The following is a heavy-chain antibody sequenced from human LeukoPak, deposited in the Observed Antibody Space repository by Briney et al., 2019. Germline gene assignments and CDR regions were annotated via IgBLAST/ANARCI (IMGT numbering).Heavy chain of an antibody. Sequence: ASVKVSCKSSGYTFTGYNMQWLRQAPGQGLEWMGWINPNSGGTNCARKFQGRVTMTRDTSISTAYMELSRLRSDDTAVYYCARDGHFDYWGQGTLVTVSS. CDR1: GYTFTGYN. V-gene: IGHV1-2*02. J-gene: IGHJ4*02. CDR3: ARDGHFDY. CDR2: INPNSGGT.